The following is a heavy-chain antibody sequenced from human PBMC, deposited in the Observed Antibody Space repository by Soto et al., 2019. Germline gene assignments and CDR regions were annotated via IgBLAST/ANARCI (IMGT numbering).Heavy chain of an antibody. V-gene: IGHV1-46*01. J-gene: IGHJ4*02. Sequence: ASVKVSCKASGYTFTSYYMHWVRQAPGQGLEWMGIIDPSGGGTSYAQKFQGRLTMTRDTSTSTVYMELSSLRSEDTAVYYCARYDYNGYYFDYWGQGTLVTVSS. D-gene: IGHD4-4*01. CDR3: ARYDYNGYYFDY. CDR1: GYTFTSYY. CDR2: IDPSGGGT.